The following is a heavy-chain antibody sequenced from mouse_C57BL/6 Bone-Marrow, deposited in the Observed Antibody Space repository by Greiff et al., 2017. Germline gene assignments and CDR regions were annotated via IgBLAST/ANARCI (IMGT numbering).Heavy chain of an antibody. J-gene: IGHJ2*01. CDR1: GFTFSDAW. CDR3: TKPDSSGSFDY. CDR2: IRNKANSHAT. V-gene: IGHV6-6*01. D-gene: IGHD3-2*02. Sequence: EVQLQESGGGLVQPGGSMKLSCAASGFTFSDAWMDWVRQSPEKGLEWVAEIRNKANSHATYYAESVKGRFTISRDDSKSSVYLQMNSLRAEDTGIYYCTKPDSSGSFDYWGQGTTLTVSS.